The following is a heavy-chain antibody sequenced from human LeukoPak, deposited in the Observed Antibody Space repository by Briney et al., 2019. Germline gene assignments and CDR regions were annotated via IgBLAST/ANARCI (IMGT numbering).Heavy chain of an antibody. CDR2: IYSGGST. J-gene: IGHJ3*02. CDR3: ATPGFSYGLGAFDI. D-gene: IGHD5-18*01. Sequence: GGSLRLSCAASEIIVSDNYMSWVRQAPGRGLEWVSVIYSGGSTYYADSVKGRFTISRDNSKNTLYLQMKSLRAEDTAVYYCATPGFSYGLGAFDIWGQGTMVTVSS. CDR1: EIIVSDNY. V-gene: IGHV3-66*01.